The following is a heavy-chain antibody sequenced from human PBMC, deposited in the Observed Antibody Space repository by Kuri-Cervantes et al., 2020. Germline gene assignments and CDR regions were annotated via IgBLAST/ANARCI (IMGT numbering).Heavy chain of an antibody. CDR1: GYMFPIYA. D-gene: IGHD4-17*01. Sequence: ASVKVSCKASGYMFPIYALHWVRQAPGQRPEWMGWINPGNGDTHYSEEFQGRLTITRDTSTSTAYMELRSLRSDDTAVYYCAREGTTVTTHDAFDIWGQGTMVTVSS. J-gene: IGHJ3*02. CDR2: INPGNGDT. CDR3: AREGTTVTTHDAFDI. V-gene: IGHV1-3*01.